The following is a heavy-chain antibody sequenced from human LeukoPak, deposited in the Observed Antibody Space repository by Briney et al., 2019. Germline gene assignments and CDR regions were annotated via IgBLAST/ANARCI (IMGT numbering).Heavy chain of an antibody. J-gene: IGHJ4*02. D-gene: IGHD3-3*01. CDR1: GYTLTSYG. V-gene: IGHV1-18*01. CDR3: ARGMYDFWSGYQNPFDY. CDR2: ISAYNGNT. Sequence: GASVKVSCKASGYTLTSYGISWVRQAPGQGLEWMGWISAYNGNTNYAQKLQGRVTMTTDTSTSTAYMELRSLRSDDTAVYCCARGMYDFWSGYQNPFDYWGQGTLVTVSS.